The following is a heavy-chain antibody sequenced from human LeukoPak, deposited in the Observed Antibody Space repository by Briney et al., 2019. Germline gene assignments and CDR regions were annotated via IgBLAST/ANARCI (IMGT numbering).Heavy chain of an antibody. Sequence: GGSLRLSCAASGFTVSSNYMSWVRQAPGKGLEWGSVIYSGGSTYYADSVKGRFTISRDNSKNTLYLQMNSLRAEDTAVYYCAKRTSWISMYYFDYWGQGTLVTVSS. CDR1: GFTVSSNY. CDR2: IYSGGST. V-gene: IGHV3-66*04. CDR3: AKRTSWISMYYFDY. D-gene: IGHD2-2*03. J-gene: IGHJ4*02.